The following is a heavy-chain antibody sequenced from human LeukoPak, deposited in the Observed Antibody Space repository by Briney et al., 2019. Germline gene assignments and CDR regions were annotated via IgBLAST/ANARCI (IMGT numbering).Heavy chain of an antibody. D-gene: IGHD3-16*01. V-gene: IGHV1-46*01. CDR2: INPNGGST. CDR1: GYTFTNYY. Sequence: ASVKISCKASGYTFTNYYIHWVRQAPGQGLEWVGLINPNGGSTGYAQRFQGRVTVTTDTSTSTVYMELNSLGAEDTAVYYCARERRAWGEDFWGQGTLVTVSS. J-gene: IGHJ4*02. CDR3: ARERRAWGEDF.